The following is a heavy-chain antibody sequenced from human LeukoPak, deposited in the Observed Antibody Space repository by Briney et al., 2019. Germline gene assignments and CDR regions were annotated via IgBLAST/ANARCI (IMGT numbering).Heavy chain of an antibody. Sequence: GGSLRLSCAASGFTFDDYTMHWGRQAPGKGLEWVSGITWNSGSIGYADSVRGRFTISRDNAKNSLYLEMNSLRAEDTALYYCAKEDHFASWGQGTLVTVSS. CDR2: ITWNSGSI. J-gene: IGHJ4*02. CDR1: GFTFDDYT. V-gene: IGHV3-9*01. CDR3: AKEDHFAS.